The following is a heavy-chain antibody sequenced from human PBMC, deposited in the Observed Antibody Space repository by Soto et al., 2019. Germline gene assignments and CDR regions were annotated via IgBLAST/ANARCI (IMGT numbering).Heavy chain of an antibody. CDR3: ARIPVDTAMIYWLDP. CDR1: GGSVSSGDYY. V-gene: IGHV4-61*08. J-gene: IGHJ5*02. CDR2: IYYSGST. Sequence: VSGGSVSSGDYYWSWIRQSPGKGLEWIGHIYYSGSTNYNPSLRSRVTISVDTSKNVFSLKLSSVTAADTAVYYCARIPVDTAMIYWLDPWGQGTLVTVSS. D-gene: IGHD5-18*01.